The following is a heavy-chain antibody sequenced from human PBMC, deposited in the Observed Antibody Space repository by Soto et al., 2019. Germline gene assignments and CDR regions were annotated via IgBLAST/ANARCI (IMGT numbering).Heavy chain of an antibody. Sequence: GGSLRLSCAASGFTFSSYAMSWVRQAPGKGLEWVSAISGSGGSTYYADSVKGRFTISRDNSKNTLYLQMNSLRAEDTAVYYCAKAKSVEYYYGSGSYYTPIDYWGQGTLVTVSS. D-gene: IGHD3-10*01. V-gene: IGHV3-23*01. CDR2: ISGSGGST. CDR3: AKAKSVEYYYGSGSYYTPIDY. CDR1: GFTFSSYA. J-gene: IGHJ4*02.